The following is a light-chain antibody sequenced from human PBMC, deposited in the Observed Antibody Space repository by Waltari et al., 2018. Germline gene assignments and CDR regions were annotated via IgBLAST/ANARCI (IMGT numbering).Light chain of an antibody. CDR3: SSYAGSNNYV. CDR2: EVS. CDR1: SNDVGGYNY. Sequence: QSALTQPPSASGSPGLSVTISCTGTSNDVGGYNYVSWYQQHPGKAPKLLIYEVSERPPGGPDRFSGSKSGNTASLTVSGLQAEDEADYYCSSYAGSNNYVFGTGTKVTVL. V-gene: IGLV2-8*01. J-gene: IGLJ1*01.